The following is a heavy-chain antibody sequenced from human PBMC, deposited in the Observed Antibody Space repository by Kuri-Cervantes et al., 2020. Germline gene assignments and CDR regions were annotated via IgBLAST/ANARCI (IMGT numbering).Heavy chain of an antibody. CDR2: IRYDGTNK. Sequence: GESLKISCAASGFTFSTCGMHWVRQAPGKGLEWVAFIRYDGTNKYYADSVKGRFTISRDNSKNTLYLQMSSLRPDDTAVYFCANELQQVALDYWGQGVLVTVSS. D-gene: IGHD6-13*01. V-gene: IGHV3-30*02. CDR3: ANELQQVALDY. CDR1: GFTFSTCG. J-gene: IGHJ4*02.